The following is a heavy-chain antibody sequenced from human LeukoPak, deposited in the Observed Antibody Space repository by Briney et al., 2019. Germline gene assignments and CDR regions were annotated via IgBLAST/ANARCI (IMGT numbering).Heavy chain of an antibody. D-gene: IGHD6-19*01. CDR2: IIPIFGTA. V-gene: IGHV1-69*13. CDR1: GGTFSSYA. Sequence: GASVKVSCKASGGTFSSYAISWVRQAPGQGLEWMGGIIPIFGTANYAQKFQGRVTITADESTSTAYMELSSLRSEDTAVYYCARDQHSGSGWYGTCDYWGQGTLVTVSS. J-gene: IGHJ4*02. CDR3: ARDQHSGSGWYGTCDY.